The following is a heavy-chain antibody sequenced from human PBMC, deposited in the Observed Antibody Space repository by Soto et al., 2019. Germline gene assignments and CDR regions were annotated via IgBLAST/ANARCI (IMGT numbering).Heavy chain of an antibody. V-gene: IGHV3-30-3*01. CDR1: GFTFSSYA. D-gene: IGHD3-16*01. CDR3: ASDHKGDWYFDY. J-gene: IGHJ4*02. CDR2: ISYDGSNK. Sequence: PGGSLRLSCAASGFTFSSYAMHWVRQAPGKGLEWVAVISYDGSNKYYADSVKGRFTISRDNSKNALYLQMNSLRAEDTAVYYCASDHKGDWYFDYWGQGTLVTVSS.